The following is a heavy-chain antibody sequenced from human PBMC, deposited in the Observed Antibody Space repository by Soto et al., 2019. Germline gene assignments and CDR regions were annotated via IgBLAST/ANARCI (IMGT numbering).Heavy chain of an antibody. CDR2: ISGGGGST. CDR3: AKYSGDCSGTSCYSDY. J-gene: IGHJ4*02. V-gene: IGHV3-23*01. CDR1: GFTFSSYG. D-gene: IGHD2-15*01. Sequence: GGSRRLSCAASGFTFSSYGMHWVRQAPGKGLEWVSTISGGGGSTYSADSVKGRFTISRDNSKNTLYLQMNSLRAEDTAVYYCAKYSGDCSGTSCYSDYWGQGTLVTVSS.